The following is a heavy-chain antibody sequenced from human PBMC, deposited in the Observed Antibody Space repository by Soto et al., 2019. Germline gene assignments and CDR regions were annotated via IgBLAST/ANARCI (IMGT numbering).Heavy chain of an antibody. D-gene: IGHD3-10*01. V-gene: IGHV1-18*01. CDR2: IATYNCNK. Sequence: HLVQSGPEVKKPGASVTVSCKTSGDTFTNFGLSWVRQAPGQGLEWMGWIATYNCNKNYAQKFQGRLTLTTDTSTSTGYMELKSLEYDDTAVYYCASVLRGVVNWFDPWGQGTLVTVSS. CDR3: ASVLRGVVNWFDP. J-gene: IGHJ5*02. CDR1: GDTFTNFG.